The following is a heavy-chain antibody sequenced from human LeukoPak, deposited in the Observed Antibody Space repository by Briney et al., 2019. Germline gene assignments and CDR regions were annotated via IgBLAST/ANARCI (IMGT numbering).Heavy chain of an antibody. J-gene: IGHJ6*03. CDR2: IYSSGST. V-gene: IGHV4-59*01. Sequence: KSSETLSLTCNVSGGSIRGYYWSWIRQPPGKGLEWIGYIYSSGSTNYNPSLKSRVTMSVDTSKNQFSLKVSSATAADTAVYYCARVFDSGSQAYFYYMDVWGKGTTVTISS. D-gene: IGHD3-10*01. CDR1: GGSIRGYY. CDR3: ARVFDSGSQAYFYYMDV.